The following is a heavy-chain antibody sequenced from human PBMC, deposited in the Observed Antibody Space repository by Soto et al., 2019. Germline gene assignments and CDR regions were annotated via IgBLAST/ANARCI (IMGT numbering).Heavy chain of an antibody. CDR2: LYNTGST. Sequence: ETLSLTCTVSGGSISRYYWSWIRQTPGKGLEWIGYLYNTGSTIYNPSLESRVTISVDTSKNQFSLKLISVTAADTAVYYCARLYSSGSCYGGLFVNHVSWLDPWGQGTLVTVCS. V-gene: IGHV4-59*08. CDR1: GGSISRYY. CDR3: ARLYSSGSCYGGLFVNHVSWLDP. J-gene: IGHJ5*02. D-gene: IGHD6-13*01.